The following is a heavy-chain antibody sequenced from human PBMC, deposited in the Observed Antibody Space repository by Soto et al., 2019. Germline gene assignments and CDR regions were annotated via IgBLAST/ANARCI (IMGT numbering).Heavy chain of an antibody. V-gene: IGHV3-53*01. CDR3: ARSYGGYDTPFDY. CDR1: GLNVSSHY. D-gene: IGHD5-12*01. Sequence: GGSLRLSCAASGLNVSSHYMSWVRQAPGKGLEWVSVIYSGGSTYYADSVKGRFTISRDNSKNTLYLQMNSLRAEDTAVYYCARSYGGYDTPFDYWGQGTLVTVSS. CDR2: IYSGGST. J-gene: IGHJ4*02.